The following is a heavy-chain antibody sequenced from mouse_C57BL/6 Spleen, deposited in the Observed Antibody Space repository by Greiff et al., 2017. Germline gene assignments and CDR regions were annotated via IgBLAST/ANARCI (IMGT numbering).Heavy chain of an antibody. D-gene: IGHD1-1*01. CDR1: GYTFTDYY. V-gene: IGHV1-26*01. J-gene: IGHJ3*01. Sequence: VQLQQSGPELVKPGASVKISCKASGYTFTDYYMNWVKQSHGKSLEWIGDINPNNGGTSYNQKFKGKATLTVDKSSSTAYMELRSLTSEDSAVYYCYYYDSSYGAYWGQGTLVTVSA. CDR2: INPNNGGT. CDR3: YYYDSSYGAY.